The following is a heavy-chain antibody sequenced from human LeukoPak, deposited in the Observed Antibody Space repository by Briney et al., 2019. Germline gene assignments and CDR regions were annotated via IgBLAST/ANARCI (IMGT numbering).Heavy chain of an antibody. Sequence: SETLSLTCAVYGGSFSGYYWSWIRQPPGKGLEWIGEINHSGSTNYNPSLKSRVTISVDTPKNQFSLKLSSVTAADTAVYYCAREVAAGTADFWSGYYTGRGFDYWGQGTLVTVSS. V-gene: IGHV4-34*01. CDR3: AREVAAGTADFWSGYYTGRGFDY. CDR1: GGSFSGYY. D-gene: IGHD3-3*01. J-gene: IGHJ4*02. CDR2: INHSGST.